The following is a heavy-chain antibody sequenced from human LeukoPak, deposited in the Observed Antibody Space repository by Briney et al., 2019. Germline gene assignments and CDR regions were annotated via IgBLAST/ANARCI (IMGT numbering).Heavy chain of an antibody. Sequence: ASVKVSCKASGYTFTSYAMHWVRQAPGQRLEWMGWINAGNGNTKYSQKFQGRVTITRDTSASTAYMELSSLRSEDTAVYYCARDQKNWNPPWGMDVWGQGTTVTVSS. V-gene: IGHV1-3*01. CDR3: ARDQKNWNPPWGMDV. CDR1: GYTFTSYA. CDR2: INAGNGNT. D-gene: IGHD1-1*01. J-gene: IGHJ6*02.